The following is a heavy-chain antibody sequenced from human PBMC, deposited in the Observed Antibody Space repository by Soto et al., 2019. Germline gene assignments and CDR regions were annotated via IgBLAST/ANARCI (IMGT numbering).Heavy chain of an antibody. D-gene: IGHD6-6*01. CDR3: ARARLSDGDPNIYFYYGLDV. Sequence: ASVKDSCKASGDMFRNSAFTWVRQAPGQGLEWMGVIIPLFGKGNDAQKFQGRVTFTADKSKSTLYMELTSLRSDDTAVYFCARARLSDGDPNIYFYYGLDVWGQGTTVTVSS. CDR1: GDMFRNSA. J-gene: IGHJ6*02. CDR2: IIPLFGKG. V-gene: IGHV1-69*06.